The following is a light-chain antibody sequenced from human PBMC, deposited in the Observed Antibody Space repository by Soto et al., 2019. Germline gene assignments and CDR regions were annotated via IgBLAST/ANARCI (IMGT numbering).Light chain of an antibody. Sequence: AIRMTQSPSSLSAYTGDRVTITCRASQGISSYLAWYQQKPGKAPKLLIYAASTLQSGVPSRFSGSGSGTYFTLTISCLQSEDFATYYCQQYYSYPYTFGQGTKLEIK. V-gene: IGKV1-8*01. CDR2: AAS. CDR3: QQYYSYPYT. CDR1: QGISSY. J-gene: IGKJ2*01.